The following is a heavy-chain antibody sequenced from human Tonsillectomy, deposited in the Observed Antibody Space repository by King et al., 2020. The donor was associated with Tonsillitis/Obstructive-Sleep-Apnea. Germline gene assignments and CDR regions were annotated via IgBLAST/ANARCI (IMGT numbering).Heavy chain of an antibody. CDR3: ARDSAPYGMNV. J-gene: IGHJ6*02. Sequence: VQLVESGGGVVQPGRSLRLSCAASGFTFSSYGMHWVRQAPGKGLEWVAVIWSDGSNKYYADSVKGRFTISRDNSKNTLYVQMHSLRAEDTAVYYCARDSAPYGMNVRGQGTTVTVSS. CDR2: IWSDGSNK. CDR1: GFTFSSYG. V-gene: IGHV3-33*01. D-gene: IGHD3-10*01.